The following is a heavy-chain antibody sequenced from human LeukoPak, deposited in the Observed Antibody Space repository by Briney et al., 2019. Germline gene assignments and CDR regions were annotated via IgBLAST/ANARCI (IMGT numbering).Heavy chain of an antibody. CDR1: GFTFSRYW. J-gene: IGHJ5*02. CDR3: AREGATGYYVYVWGSLHNWFDP. V-gene: IGHV3-7*01. Sequence: GGSLRLSCAASGFTFSRYWMRWVRQAPGKGLDWVANIKQDGSEKYYVDSVKGRFTVSRDNAKNSLYLQMNSLRAEDTAVYCCAREGATGYYVYVWGSLHNWFDPWGQGTLVTVSS. D-gene: IGHD3-16*01. CDR2: IKQDGSEK.